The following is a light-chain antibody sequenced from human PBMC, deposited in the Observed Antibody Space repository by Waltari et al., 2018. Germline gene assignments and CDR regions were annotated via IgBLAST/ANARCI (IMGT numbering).Light chain of an antibody. Sequence: DIRMTQSPSSLSASVGDRVTITCRATQNIKNYLNWYQQKPGKAPSLLIYDAYSLYSGVPSRFSGSGSGTDFTLAISDLQPEDFATYYCQQSYSAPATFGGGTKVEIK. CDR1: QNIKNY. CDR2: DAY. J-gene: IGKJ4*01. V-gene: IGKV1-39*01. CDR3: QQSYSAPAT.